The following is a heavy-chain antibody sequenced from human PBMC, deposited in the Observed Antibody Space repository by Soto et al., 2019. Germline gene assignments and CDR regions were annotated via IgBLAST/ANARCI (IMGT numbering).Heavy chain of an antibody. Sequence: SETLSLTCAVYGGSFSGYYWCWIRQPPGKGLEWIGEINHSGSTNYNPSLKSRVTISVDTSKNQFSLKLSSLTAADTAVYYCARVRITGTRLFDYWGQGTLVTVSS. V-gene: IGHV4-34*01. D-gene: IGHD1-20*01. CDR1: GGSFSGYY. J-gene: IGHJ4*02. CDR3: ARVRITGTRLFDY. CDR2: INHSGST.